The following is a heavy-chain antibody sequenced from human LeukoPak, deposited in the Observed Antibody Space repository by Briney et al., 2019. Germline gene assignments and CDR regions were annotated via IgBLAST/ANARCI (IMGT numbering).Heavy chain of an antibody. CDR2: IYYSGTT. CDR3: ARLGAAGTEYSWFDP. D-gene: IGHD6-13*01. CDR1: GGSISDYY. Sequence: SETLSLTCTVSGGSISDYYWTWIQQPPGKGLEWIGYIYYSGTTYYNPSLKSRVTISVDTSENQFSLKMTSVTAADTAVYYCARLGAAGTEYSWFDPWGQGTLVTVSS. J-gene: IGHJ5*02. V-gene: IGHV4-59*08.